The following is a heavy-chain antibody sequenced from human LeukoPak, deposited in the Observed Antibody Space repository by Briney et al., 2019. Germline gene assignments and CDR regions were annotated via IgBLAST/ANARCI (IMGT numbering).Heavy chain of an antibody. J-gene: IGHJ3*02. V-gene: IGHV3-23*01. CDR2: ISGSGVST. Sequence: GGSLRLSCAASGFTFTSYAMNWVRQAPGKGLEWVSAISGSGVSTYYADSVKGRFTISRDNSKNMLYLQMNSLRAEDTAVYYCAKDLDSSGNFWGTDAFDIWGQGTMVTVSS. CDR3: AKDLDSSGNFWGTDAFDI. D-gene: IGHD3-22*01. CDR1: GFTFTSYA.